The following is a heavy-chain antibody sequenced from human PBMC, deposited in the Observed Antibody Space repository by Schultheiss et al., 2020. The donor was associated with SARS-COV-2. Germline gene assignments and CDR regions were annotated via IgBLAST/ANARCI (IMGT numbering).Heavy chain of an antibody. CDR2: ISSSGSTI. J-gene: IGHJ6*02. D-gene: IGHD2-21*01. CDR3: ARGVYCGGDCYVYGMDV. CDR1: GFTFSSYS. V-gene: IGHV3-48*01. Sequence: GGSLRLSCAASGFTFSSYSMNWVRQAPGKGLEWVSYISSSGSTIYYADSVKGRFTISRDNSKNTLYLQMNSLRAEDTAVYYCARGVYCGGDCYVYGMDVWGQGTTVTVSS.